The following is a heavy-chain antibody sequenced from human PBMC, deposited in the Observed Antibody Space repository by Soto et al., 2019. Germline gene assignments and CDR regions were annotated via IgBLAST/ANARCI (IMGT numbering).Heavy chain of an antibody. D-gene: IGHD5-12*01. J-gene: IGHJ4*02. CDR2: ITDTGSHT. Sequence: EVQLLESGGGLVQPGGSLRLSCAASGFTFGSYAMNWVRQAPGKGLEWLSTITDTGSHTYYADSVRGRFTTSRDNSKSTLYLQLSSRRAEDTAVYYCAKFVWLPVSVYFDYWGQGILVTVSS. CDR3: AKFVWLPVSVYFDY. CDR1: GFTFGSYA. V-gene: IGHV3-23*01.